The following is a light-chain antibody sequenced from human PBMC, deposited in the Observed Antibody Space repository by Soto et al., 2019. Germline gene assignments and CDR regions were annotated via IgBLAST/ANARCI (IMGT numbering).Light chain of an antibody. CDR1: QGISTY. Sequence: DIHLTQSPSFLCASVGDRVTITCRASQGISTYLAWYQQKPGKAPNLLIYTASTLQTGVPSRFSGSAFGTEFTLTISSLQPEDFATYYCQQLAGFPITFGQGTRME. CDR2: TAS. CDR3: QQLAGFPIT. V-gene: IGKV1-9*01. J-gene: IGKJ5*01.